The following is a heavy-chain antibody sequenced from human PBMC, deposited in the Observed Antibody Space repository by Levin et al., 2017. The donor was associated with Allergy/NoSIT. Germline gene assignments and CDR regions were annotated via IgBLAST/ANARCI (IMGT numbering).Heavy chain of an antibody. CDR2: INHSGST. J-gene: IGHJ6*03. CDR1: GGSFSGYY. CDR3: ARGRPYYYYYMDV. V-gene: IGHV4-34*01. Sequence: SQTLSLTCAVYGGSFSGYYWSWIRQPPGKGLEWIGEINHSGSTNYNPSLKSRVTISVDTSKNQFSLKLSSVTAADTAVYYCARGRPYYYYYMDVWGKGTTVTVSS.